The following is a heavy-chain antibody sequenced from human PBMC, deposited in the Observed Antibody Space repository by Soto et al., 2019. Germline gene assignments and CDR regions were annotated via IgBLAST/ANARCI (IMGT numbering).Heavy chain of an antibody. CDR3: ARFVRHQLPTIDY. CDR1: GYTFTNYD. Sequence: ASVKVSCKASGYTFTNYDINWVRQATGQGLEWMGWMNPSNGNAGYAQKFQGRVTMTRDTSISTAYMELSSLTSADTAVYYCARFVRHQLPTIDYWGQGALVTVSS. J-gene: IGHJ4*02. D-gene: IGHD1-26*01. V-gene: IGHV1-8*01. CDR2: MNPSNGNA.